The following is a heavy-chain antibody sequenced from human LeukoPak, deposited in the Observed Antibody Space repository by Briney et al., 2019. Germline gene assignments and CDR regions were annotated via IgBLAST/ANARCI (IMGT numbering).Heavy chain of an antibody. CDR3: AGDYGDLLTGIRFDT. V-gene: IGHV4-59*06. CDR2: IYYSGST. CDR1: GDSMSIYY. Sequence: SETLSLTCLVSGDSMSIYYWSWLRQPPGKGLEWIGYIYYSGSTYYNPSLKSRVAISIQTSKNQFSLKLTSVTAADTAVYYCAGDYGDLLTGIRFDTWGQGTLVTVSS. J-gene: IGHJ5*02. D-gene: IGHD4-17*01.